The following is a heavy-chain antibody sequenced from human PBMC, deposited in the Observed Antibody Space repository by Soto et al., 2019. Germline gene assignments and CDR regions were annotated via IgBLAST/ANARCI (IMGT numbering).Heavy chain of an antibody. CDR1: GFTFTNAW. CDR3: VTDGPKGRAY. V-gene: IGHV3-15*01. Sequence: PGGSLRLSCAASGFTFTNAWMSWVRQAPGKGLEWVARIKSKTDGGTTDYATPVKGRFTISRDDSKNTLYLQMNSLKIEDTAVYYCVTDGPKGRAYWGQGTQVTVSS. J-gene: IGHJ4*02. CDR2: IKSKTDGGTT.